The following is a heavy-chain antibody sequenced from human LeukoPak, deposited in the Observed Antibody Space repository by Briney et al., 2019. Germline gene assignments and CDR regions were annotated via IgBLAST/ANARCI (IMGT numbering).Heavy chain of an antibody. J-gene: IGHJ4*02. CDR2: ISYDGSNK. CDR3: AKDAEMATTNYYFDY. D-gene: IGHD5-24*01. Sequence: GGSLRLSCAASGFTFSSYGMHWVRQAPGKGLEWVAVISYDGSNKYYADYVKGRFTISRDNSKNTLYLQMNSLRAEDTAVYYCAKDAEMATTNYYFDYWGQGTLVTASS. CDR1: GFTFSSYG. V-gene: IGHV3-30*18.